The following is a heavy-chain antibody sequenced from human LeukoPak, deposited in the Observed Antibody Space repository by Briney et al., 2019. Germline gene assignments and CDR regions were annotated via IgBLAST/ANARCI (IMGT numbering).Heavy chain of an antibody. V-gene: IGHV1-69*05. D-gene: IGHD1-26*01. CDR3: ATRGGIVGATTLYYYYYMDV. CDR1: GGTFSSYA. J-gene: IGHJ6*03. CDR2: IIPIFGTA. Sequence: SVKVSCKASGGTFSSYAISWVRQAPGQGLEWMGGIIPIFGTANYAQKFQGRVTITTDESTSTAYMELSSLRSEDTAVYYCATRGGIVGATTLYYYYYMDVWGKGTTVTVSS.